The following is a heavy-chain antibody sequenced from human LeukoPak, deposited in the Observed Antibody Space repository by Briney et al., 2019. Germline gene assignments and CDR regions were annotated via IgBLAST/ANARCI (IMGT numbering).Heavy chain of an antibody. J-gene: IGHJ5*02. CDR1: AYSFTNYW. CDR3: ARHSSVLNSFDP. D-gene: IGHD3-22*01. Sequence: GESLKISCKGSAYSFTNYWISWVRQMPGKGLEWMGRIDPGDSQTYYSPSFQGHVTISADKSISTAYLQWSSLKASDTAMYYCARHSSVLNSFDPWGQGTLVTVSS. CDR2: IDPGDSQT. V-gene: IGHV5-10-1*01.